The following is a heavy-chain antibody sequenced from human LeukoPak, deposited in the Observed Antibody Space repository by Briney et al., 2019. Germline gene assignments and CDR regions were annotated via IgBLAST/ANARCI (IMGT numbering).Heavy chain of an antibody. V-gene: IGHV4-59*08. CDR1: GGSISSYY. D-gene: IGHD2-15*01. J-gene: IGHJ4*02. CDR2: IYYSGST. Sequence: SETLSLTCTVSGGSISSYYWSWIRQPPGKGLEWIGYIYYSGSTNYNPSLKSRATISVDTSKNQFSLKLSSVTAADTAVYYCARLSRSGYFDYWGQGTLVTVSS. CDR3: ARLSRSGYFDY.